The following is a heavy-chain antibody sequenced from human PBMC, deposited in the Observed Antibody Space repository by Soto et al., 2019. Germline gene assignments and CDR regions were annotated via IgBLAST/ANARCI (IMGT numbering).Heavy chain of an antibody. CDR1: GGSFSGYY. J-gene: IGHJ6*03. CDR3: ARGRGGYSGYDYSVYYYYYMDV. D-gene: IGHD5-12*01. Sequence: SETLSLTCAVYGGSFSGYYWSWIRQPPGKGLEWIGEINHSGSTNYNPSLKSRVTISVDTSKDQFSLKLSSVTAADTAVYYCARGRGGYSGYDYSVYYYYYMDVWGKGTTVTVSS. CDR2: INHSGST. V-gene: IGHV4-34*01.